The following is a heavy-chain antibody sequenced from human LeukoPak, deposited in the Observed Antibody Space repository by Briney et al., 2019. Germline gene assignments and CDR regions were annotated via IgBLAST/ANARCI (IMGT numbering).Heavy chain of an antibody. CDR2: GDYSGAT. J-gene: IGHJ4*02. V-gene: IGHV4-39*07. D-gene: IGHD6-19*01. CDR3: AGERGEEYSSGWYKTNFFYN. Sequence: SETLSLTCTVSGDSFTSVTDYWAWIRQPPGKGLEWIATGDYSGATYYNPSLESRVAISADMSKNQISLQLTSVTGADTAVYYCAGERGEEYSSGWYKTNFFYNWGQGIRVTVSS. CDR1: GDSFTSVTDY.